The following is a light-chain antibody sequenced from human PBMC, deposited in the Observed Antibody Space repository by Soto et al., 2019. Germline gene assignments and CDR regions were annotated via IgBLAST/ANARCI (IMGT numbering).Light chain of an antibody. V-gene: IGLV2-23*01. CDR2: EAS. CDR3: CSYAGTSTYV. Sequence: QSALTQPASVSGSPGQSITISCTGTSSDVGIYNLVSWYQQHPGKAPKLMIFEASKRPSGVSNRFSGSKSGNTASLTIAGLQADDEADYFCCSYAGTSTYVFGSGTKLTVL. J-gene: IGLJ1*01. CDR1: SSDVGIYNL.